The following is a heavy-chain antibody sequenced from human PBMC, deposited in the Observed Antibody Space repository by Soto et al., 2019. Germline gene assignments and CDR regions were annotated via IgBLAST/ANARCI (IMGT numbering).Heavy chain of an antibody. J-gene: IGHJ6*02. D-gene: IGHD2-2*02. V-gene: IGHV4-34*01. CDR1: GGSFTGYY. CDR3: ARGRGYCSSTSCYTHYYYYYYGMDV. CDR2: INHSGST. Sequence: PSETLSLTCAVYGGSFTGYYWSWIRQPPGKGLEWIGEINHSGSTNYNPSLKGRVTISVDTSKNQFSLKMSSVTAADTAVYYCARGRGYCSSTSCYTHYYYYYYGMDVWGQGTTVTVSS.